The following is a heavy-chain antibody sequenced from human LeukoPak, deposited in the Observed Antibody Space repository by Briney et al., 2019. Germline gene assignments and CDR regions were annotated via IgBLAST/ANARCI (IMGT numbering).Heavy chain of an antibody. CDR3: ARDSNRDAFDI. V-gene: IGHV4-59*01. Sequence: SEPLSLLCSVSGGLISSYYWRWIRQPRGKALEGIGYIYYSGSTNYNPSLKSRVTISVDTSKNHFSLKLSSVTAADTAVYYCARDSNRDAFDIWGQGKMVTVSS. CDR2: IYYSGST. J-gene: IGHJ3*02. D-gene: IGHD1-14*01. CDR1: GGLISSYY.